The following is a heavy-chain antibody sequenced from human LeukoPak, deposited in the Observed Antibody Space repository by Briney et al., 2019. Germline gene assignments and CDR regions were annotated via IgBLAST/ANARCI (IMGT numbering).Heavy chain of an antibody. CDR1: GGPISSRRYY. D-gene: IGHD3-9*01. V-gene: IGHV4-39*07. J-gene: IGHJ4*02. CDR2: LYYSGST. Sequence: SETLSLTCSVSGGPISSRRYYGGWIRRPPGKGLEWIGRLYYSGSTYYNPSLKSRVTISVDTSKSQFSLKLSSVTAADTAVYYCARDILTGLDYWGQGTLVTVSS. CDR3: ARDILTGLDY.